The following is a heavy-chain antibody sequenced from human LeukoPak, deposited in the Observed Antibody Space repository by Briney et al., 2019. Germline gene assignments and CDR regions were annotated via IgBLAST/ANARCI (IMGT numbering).Heavy chain of an antibody. J-gene: IGHJ4*02. CDR1: GGSISSSSYY. V-gene: IGHV4-39*07. D-gene: IGHD2-15*01. CDR3: AGSDGGSGNY. CDR2: MYYSGST. Sequence: PSETLSLTCTVSGGSISSSSYYWGWIRQPPQKGLEWIGSMYYSGSTYCNPSLKSRVAISVDTSKNQFSLKLSSVTAADTAVYYCAGSDGGSGNYWGQGTLVTVSS.